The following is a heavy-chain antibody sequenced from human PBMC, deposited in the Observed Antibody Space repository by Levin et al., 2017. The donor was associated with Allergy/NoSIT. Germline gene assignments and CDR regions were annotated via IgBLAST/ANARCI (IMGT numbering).Heavy chain of an antibody. V-gene: IGHV2-70*11. Sequence: SVSGPTLVKPTETLTLTCTFSGFSISTNGVCVGWIRQPPGKALEWLARIDWDDDKYHTTSLKPRLSISKDTSKNQVVLTMTNMDAVDTGTYYCVRILYRRSTRPAEAFQHWGQGTVVTVSS. CDR2: IDWDDDK. J-gene: IGHJ1*01. CDR1: GFSISTNGVC. CDR3: VRILYRRSTRPAEAFQH. D-gene: IGHD1-26*01.